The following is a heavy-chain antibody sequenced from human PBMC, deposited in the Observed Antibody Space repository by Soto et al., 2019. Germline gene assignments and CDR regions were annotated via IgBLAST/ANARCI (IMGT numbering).Heavy chain of an antibody. D-gene: IGHD2-8*01. CDR2: CDPEDGTA. V-gene: IGHV1-24*01. J-gene: IGHJ5*02. CDR3: ERGRDCTNGVCFRAVWFDP. Sequence: GASVKVSCKVSGYTLTELCMHWVRQGPGQGVEWMGWCDPEDGTAHYAEKFQGRVTITEDTSTSTAYMELSSLRSEDTAVYYCERGRDCTNGVCFRAVWFDPWGQGTLVTVSS. CDR1: GYTLTELC.